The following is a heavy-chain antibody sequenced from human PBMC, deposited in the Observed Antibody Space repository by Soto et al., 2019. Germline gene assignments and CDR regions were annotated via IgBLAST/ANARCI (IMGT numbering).Heavy chain of an antibody. D-gene: IGHD5-18*01. CDR1: GGSISSGGYY. V-gene: IGHV4-31*03. CDR2: IYYSGST. J-gene: IGHJ4*02. Sequence: PSETLSLTCTVSGGSISSGGYYWSWIRQHPGKGLEWIGYIYYSGSTYYNPSLKSRVTISVDTSKNQFSLKLSSVTAADTAVYYCARDGDTAMGSFDYWGQGTLVTVSS. CDR3: ARDGDTAMGSFDY.